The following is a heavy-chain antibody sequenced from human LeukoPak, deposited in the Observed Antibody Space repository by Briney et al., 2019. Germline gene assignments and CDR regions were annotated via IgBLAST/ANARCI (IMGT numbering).Heavy chain of an antibody. Sequence: PGGSLRLSCAASGFTVRINEMSWVRQAPGKGLEWVSVISGSGSSTYYADSVKGRFTISRDNSKNTLYLQMNSLRAEDTAVYYCAKEMATIRAFDFWGQGTMVTVSS. CDR2: ISGSGSST. J-gene: IGHJ3*01. CDR1: GFTVRINE. V-gene: IGHV3-23*01. D-gene: IGHD5-24*01. CDR3: AKEMATIRAFDF.